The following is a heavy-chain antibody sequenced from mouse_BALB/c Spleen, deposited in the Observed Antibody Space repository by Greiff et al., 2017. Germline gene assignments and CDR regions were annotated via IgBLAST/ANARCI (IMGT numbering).Heavy chain of an antibody. CDR3: ARGGVDY. J-gene: IGHJ2*01. CDR1: GYTFTSSW. V-gene: IGHV1S130*01. CDR2: IHPNSGST. Sequence: QVHVKQPGSVLVRPGASVKLSCKASGYTFTSSWMHWAKQRPGQGLEWIGEIHPNSGSTYYNEKFKGKATLTADKSSSTAYMQLSSLKSEDSAVYFCARGGVDYWGQGTTLTVSS.